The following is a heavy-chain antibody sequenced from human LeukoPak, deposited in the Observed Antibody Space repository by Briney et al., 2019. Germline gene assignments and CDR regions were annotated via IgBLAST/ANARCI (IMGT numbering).Heavy chain of an antibody. CDR1: GYSFTSYW. Sequence: GESLKISCKGSGYSFTSYWIGWVRQMPGKGLEWMGIIYPGDSDTRYSPSFQGQVTISAVKSISTAYLQWSSLKASGTAMYYCARTGPQKVPYNWFDPWGQGTLVTVSS. CDR3: ARTGPQKVPYNWFDP. CDR2: IYPGDSDT. V-gene: IGHV5-51*01. J-gene: IGHJ5*02. D-gene: IGHD3-10*01.